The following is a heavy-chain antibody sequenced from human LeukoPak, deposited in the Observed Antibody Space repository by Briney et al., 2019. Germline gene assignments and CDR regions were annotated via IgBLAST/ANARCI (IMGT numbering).Heavy chain of an antibody. J-gene: IGHJ5*02. CDR2: ISAYNGNT. D-gene: IGHD3-10*01. CDR3: ARDRGARGVINNWFDP. V-gene: IGHV1-18*01. Sequence: ASVKLSCTASGYTFTSYGISWVRQAPGQGIEWMGWISAYNGNTNYAQKLQGRVTMTTDTSTSTAYMELRSLRSDDTAVYYGARDRGARGVINNWFDPWGQGTLVTVSS. CDR1: GYTFTSYG.